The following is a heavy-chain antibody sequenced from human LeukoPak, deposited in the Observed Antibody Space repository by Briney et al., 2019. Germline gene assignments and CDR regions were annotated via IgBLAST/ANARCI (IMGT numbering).Heavy chain of an antibody. CDR1: RYRFTSYW. CDR3: ARLAGDSSLCFDY. Sequence: PAASPKISCKGSRYRFTSYWIGWVRHMLGKSLEWMGINYPGDFDTSYSPALQGQVTISVDKSISTAYLQWSSLKASDTAMYYCARLAGDSSLCFDYWGQGTLVTVS. CDR2: NYPGDFDT. D-gene: IGHD6-6*01. J-gene: IGHJ4*02. V-gene: IGHV5-51*01.